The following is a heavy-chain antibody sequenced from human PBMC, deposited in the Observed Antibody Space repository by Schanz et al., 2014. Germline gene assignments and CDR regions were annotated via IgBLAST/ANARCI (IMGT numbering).Heavy chain of an antibody. V-gene: IGHV3-11*01. CDR2: ISSGGTTT. J-gene: IGHJ4*02. Sequence: QVQLVESGGGLVKPGGSLRLSCAASGFIFSDYYMAWIRQAPGKGPEYVSYISSGGTTTYHSDSVKGRFTISRDSAENSLYLQMNSLRAEDTAVYYCARGSLAGYVALLMAANDYWGQGTLLTVSS. D-gene: IGHD2-15*01. CDR3: ARGSLAGYVALLMAANDY. CDR1: GFIFSDYY.